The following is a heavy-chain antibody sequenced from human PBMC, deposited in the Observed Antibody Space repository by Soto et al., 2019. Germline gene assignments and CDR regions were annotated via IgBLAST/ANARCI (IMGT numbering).Heavy chain of an antibody. CDR1: GFTFDDYG. Sequence: GGSLRLSCAASGFTFDDYGMSWVRQAPGKGLEWVSGINWNGGSTGYADSVKGRFTISRDNAKNSLYLQMNSLRAEDTALYYCARAESGGLYYYYGMDVWGQGTTVTVSS. J-gene: IGHJ6*02. CDR3: ARAESGGLYYYYGMDV. V-gene: IGHV3-20*04. CDR2: INWNGGST. D-gene: IGHD3-10*01.